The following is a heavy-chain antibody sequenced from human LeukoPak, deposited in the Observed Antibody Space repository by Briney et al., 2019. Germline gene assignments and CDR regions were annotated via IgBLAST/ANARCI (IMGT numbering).Heavy chain of an antibody. D-gene: IGHD4-23*01. CDR3: ARGLTTVVTPGGYWFDP. J-gene: IGHJ5*02. CDR1: GYTFTSYY. CDR2: INPSGGST. V-gene: IGHV1-46*01. Sequence: GASVKVSCKASGYTFTSYYMHWVRQAPGQGLEWMGIINPSGGSTSYAQKFQGRVTMTRDTSTSTVYMELSSLRSEDTAVYYCARGLTTVVTPGGYWFDPWGQGTLVTVSS.